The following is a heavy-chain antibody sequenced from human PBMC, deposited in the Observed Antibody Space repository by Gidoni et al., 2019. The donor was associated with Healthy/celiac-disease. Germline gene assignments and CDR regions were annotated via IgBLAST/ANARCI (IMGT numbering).Heavy chain of an antibody. CDR1: GGSFSGYY. V-gene: IGHV4-34*01. CDR3: ARGTRTTGSDY. J-gene: IGHJ4*02. D-gene: IGHD1-1*01. CDR2: INHSGST. Sequence: QVQLQQWGAGLLKPSETLSLTCAVYGGSFSGYYWSWIRQPPGKGLEWIGEINHSGSTNYNPSLKSRVTISVDTSKNQFSLKLSSVTAADTAVYYCARGTRTTGSDYWGQGTLVTVSS.